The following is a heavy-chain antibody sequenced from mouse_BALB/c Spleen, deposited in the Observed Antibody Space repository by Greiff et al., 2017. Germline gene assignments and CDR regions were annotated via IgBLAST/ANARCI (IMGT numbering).Heavy chain of an antibody. V-gene: IGHV1-69*02. J-gene: IGHJ4*01. CDR2: IYPSDSYT. D-gene: IGHD2-4*01. CDR1: GYTFTSYW. Sequence: VQLQQPGAELVRPGASVKLSCKASGYTFTSYWINWVKQRPGQGLEWIGNIYPSDSYTNYNQKFKDKATLTVDKSSSTAYMQLSSPTSEDSAVYYCTRSTMSYAMDYWGQGTSVTVSS. CDR3: TRSTMSYAMDY.